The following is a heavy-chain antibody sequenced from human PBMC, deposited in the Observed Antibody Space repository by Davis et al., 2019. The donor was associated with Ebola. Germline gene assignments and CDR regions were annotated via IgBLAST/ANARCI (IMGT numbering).Heavy chain of an antibody. CDR2: IYPGDSDT. CDR3: ARLTAYCGGDCYLYYYYYGMDV. V-gene: IGHV5-51*01. J-gene: IGHJ6*02. D-gene: IGHD2-21*02. Sequence: GESLKISCKGSGYSFTSYWIGWVRQMPGKGLEWMGIIYPGDSDTRYSPSFQGQVTISADKSISTAYLQWSSLKASDTAMYYCARLTAYCGGDCYLYYYYYGMDVWGQGTTVTVSS. CDR1: GYSFTSYW.